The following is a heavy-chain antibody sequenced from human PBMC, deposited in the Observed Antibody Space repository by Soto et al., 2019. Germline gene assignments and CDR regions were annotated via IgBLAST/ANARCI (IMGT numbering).Heavy chain of an antibody. Sequence: PSQTLSLTCAIFGDSVYSNTAAWNWIRSSPSRGLEWLGRTYYRSNWRHDYAVSVKSQITVNPDTSKNHFSLQLNSVTPDDTAVYYFARGVAGSGFDLWGQGPLVTVS. CDR2: TYYRSNWRH. CDR3: ARGVAGSGFDL. J-gene: IGHJ4*02. V-gene: IGHV6-1*01. D-gene: IGHD6-19*01. CDR1: GDSVYSNTAA.